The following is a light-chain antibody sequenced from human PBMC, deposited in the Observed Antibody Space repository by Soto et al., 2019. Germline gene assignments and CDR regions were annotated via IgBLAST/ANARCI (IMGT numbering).Light chain of an antibody. CDR2: YDS. CDR1: NIGSKS. J-gene: IGLJ2*01. V-gene: IGLV3-21*04. Sequence: SYELTQPPSVSVAPGKTARITCGGKNIGSKSVHWYQQKPGQAPVLVIYYDSDRPSGIPERFSGSNSGNTATLTISRVEAGDEADYYCQVWDSSTIFGGGTKLTVL. CDR3: QVWDSSTI.